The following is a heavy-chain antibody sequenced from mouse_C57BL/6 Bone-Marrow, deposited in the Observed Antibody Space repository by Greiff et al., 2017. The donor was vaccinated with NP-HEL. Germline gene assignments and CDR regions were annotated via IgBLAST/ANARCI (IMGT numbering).Heavy chain of an antibody. CDR2: ISNLAYSI. CDR1: GFTFSDYG. Sequence: EVMLVESGGGLVQPGGSLKLSCAASGFTFSDYGMAWVRQAPRKGPEWVAFISNLAYSIYYADTVTGRFTISRENAKNTLYLEMSSLRSEDTAMYYCARRPYYYGSSYGAMDYWGQGTSVTVSS. D-gene: IGHD1-1*01. CDR3: ARRPYYYGSSYGAMDY. V-gene: IGHV5-15*01. J-gene: IGHJ4*01.